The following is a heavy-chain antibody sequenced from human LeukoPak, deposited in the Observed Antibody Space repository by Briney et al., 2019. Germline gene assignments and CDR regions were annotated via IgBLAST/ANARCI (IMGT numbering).Heavy chain of an antibody. CDR1: GFTFSSYE. Sequence: GGSLRLSCAASGFTFSSYEMNWVRQAPGKGLEWVSYISSSGSTIYYADSVKGRFTISRDNAKNSLYPQMNSLRAEDTAVYYCARGQAASFDYWGQGTLVTVSS. D-gene: IGHD2-15*01. CDR3: ARGQAASFDY. CDR2: ISSSGSTI. V-gene: IGHV3-48*03. J-gene: IGHJ4*02.